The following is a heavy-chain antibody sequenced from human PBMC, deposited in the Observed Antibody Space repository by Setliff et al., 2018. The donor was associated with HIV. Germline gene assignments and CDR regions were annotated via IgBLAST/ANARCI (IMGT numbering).Heavy chain of an antibody. Sequence: TLSLTCTVSGGSITTGSYYWSWIRQPPGKALEWLALIYWDDDKRYNPSLESRLTITKDTSKNHVVLTMTNVDPDDTGTYYCAHRPYNSPNWFDPWGQGTLVTVSS. CDR1: GGSITTGSYY. J-gene: IGHJ5*02. D-gene: IGHD1-20*01. CDR3: AHRPYNSPNWFDP. V-gene: IGHV2-5*08. CDR2: IYWDDDK.